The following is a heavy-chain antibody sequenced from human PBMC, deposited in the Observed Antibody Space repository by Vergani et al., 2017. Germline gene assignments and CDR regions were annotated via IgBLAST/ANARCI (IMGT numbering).Heavy chain of an antibody. Sequence: QVQLVESGGGLVKPGGSLRLSCAASGFSFSDHYMTWIRLAPGKGLEWVSYLSNSGNTIEYADSVKGRLSISRDNAKSSLFLQMDSLRAEDTAVYYCARDHRDYNNYPGTFDIWGQGSMVTVSS. J-gene: IGHJ3*02. D-gene: IGHD5-24*01. CDR2: LSNSGNTI. CDR1: GFSFSDHY. CDR3: ARDHRDYNNYPGTFDI. V-gene: IGHV3-11*01.